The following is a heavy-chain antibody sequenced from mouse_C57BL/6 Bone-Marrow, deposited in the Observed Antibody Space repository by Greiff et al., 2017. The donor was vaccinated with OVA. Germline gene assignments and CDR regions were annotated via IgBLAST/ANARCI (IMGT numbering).Heavy chain of an antibody. J-gene: IGHJ4*01. D-gene: IGHD1-1*01. CDR2: ISDGGSYT. CDR3: ARDTPYYYYGPMDY. V-gene: IGHV5-4*01. Sequence: EVQRVESGGGLVKPGGSLKLSCAASGFTFSSYAMSWVRQTPEKRLEWVATISDGGSYTYYPDNVKGRFTISRDNAKNNLYLQMSHLKSEDTAMYYCARDTPYYYYGPMDYWGQGTSVTVSS. CDR1: GFTFSSYA.